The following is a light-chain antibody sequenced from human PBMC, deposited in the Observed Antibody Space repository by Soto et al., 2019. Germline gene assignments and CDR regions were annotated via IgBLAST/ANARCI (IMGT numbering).Light chain of an antibody. CDR3: AARDGSLNAWV. V-gene: IGLV1-44*01. Sequence: QSVLTQPPSASGTPGQSVVISCSGGSSNIGTNTVNWYQHLPGTAPKLVYTNNHRPSGVPDRFSGSQSGTSASLAISGLQSEDEADYYCAARDGSLNAWVFGGGTKLTVL. CDR2: TNN. CDR1: SSNIGTNT. J-gene: IGLJ3*02.